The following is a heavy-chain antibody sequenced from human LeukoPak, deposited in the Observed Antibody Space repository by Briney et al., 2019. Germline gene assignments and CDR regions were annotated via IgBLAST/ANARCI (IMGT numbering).Heavy chain of an antibody. V-gene: IGHV4-34*01. Sequence: PSETLSLTCAVYGGSFSGYYWSWIRQPPGTGLEWIGSIYHSGTTYYNPSLKSRVTISADTSKNQFSLKLRSVTAADTAVYYCASYTDYVFYWGQGTLFTVSS. CDR1: GGSFSGYY. J-gene: IGHJ4*02. CDR2: IYHSGTT. CDR3: ASYTDYVFY. D-gene: IGHD4-11*01.